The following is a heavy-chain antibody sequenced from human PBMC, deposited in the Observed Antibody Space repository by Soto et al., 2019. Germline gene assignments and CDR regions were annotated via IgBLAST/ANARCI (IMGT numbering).Heavy chain of an antibody. CDR2: IWYDGSNK. J-gene: IGHJ2*01. CDR3: ARERSRAYYYGSGGWYFDL. Sequence: QVPLVESGGGVVQPGRSLRLSCAASGFTFSSYGMHWVRQAPGKGLEWVAVIWYDGSNKYYADSVKGRFTISRDNSKNTLELRMHSLRAEDTAVYYCARERSRAYYYGSGGWYFDLWGRGTLVTVSS. V-gene: IGHV3-33*01. CDR1: GFTFSSYG. D-gene: IGHD3-10*01.